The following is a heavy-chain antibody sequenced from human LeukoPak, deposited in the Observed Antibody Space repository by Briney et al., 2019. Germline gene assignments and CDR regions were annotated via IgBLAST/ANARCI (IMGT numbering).Heavy chain of an antibody. CDR3: ARDSSSWYYYFDY. V-gene: IGHV4-4*02. CDR1: GGSISSSNW. Sequence: PSETLSLTCAVSGGSISSSNWWSWVRQPPGKGLEWIGSIYYSGSTYYNPSLKSRVTISVDTSKNQFSLKLSSVTAADTAVYYCARDSSSWYYYFDYWGQGTLVTVSS. J-gene: IGHJ4*02. CDR2: IYYSGST. D-gene: IGHD6-13*01.